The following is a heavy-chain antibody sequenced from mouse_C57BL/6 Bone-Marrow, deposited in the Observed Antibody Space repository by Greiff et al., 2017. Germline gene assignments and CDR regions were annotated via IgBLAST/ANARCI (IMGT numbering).Heavy chain of an antibody. CDR2: IYPGSGST. CDR3: ARSRDY. Sequence: QVQLQQPGAELVKPGASVKLSCKASGYTFTSYWMHWVKQRPGRGLEWIGDIYPGSGSTNYNEKFKSKATLTVDTSSSTAYMQLSSLTSEDSAVYYCARSRDYWGQGTTLTVSS. J-gene: IGHJ2*01. CDR1: GYTFTSYW. V-gene: IGHV1-55*01.